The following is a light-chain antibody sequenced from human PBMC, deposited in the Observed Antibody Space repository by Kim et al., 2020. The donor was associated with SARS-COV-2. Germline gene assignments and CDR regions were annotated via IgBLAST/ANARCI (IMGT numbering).Light chain of an antibody. V-gene: IGLV3-1*01. J-gene: IGLJ1*01. CDR1: KLGENY. Sequence: SYELTQPPSVSVAPGLTANIPCSGDKLGENYAFWYLQRPGQSPVLVIYQASKRPSGIPERFSGSNSGNTATLTIRGTQAMNEAAYYSQAWDGRNSLYVFGTGSKVTVL. CDR3: QAWDGRNSLYV. CDR2: QAS.